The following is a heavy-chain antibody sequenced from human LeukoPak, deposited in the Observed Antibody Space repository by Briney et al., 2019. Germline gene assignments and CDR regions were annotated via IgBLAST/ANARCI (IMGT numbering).Heavy chain of an antibody. CDR1: GFTFSGYA. CDR2: ISTDGNDK. CDR3: AKDKSVSADYYFDY. D-gene: IGHD5/OR15-5a*01. Sequence: GGSLRLSCAASGFTFSGYAMHWVRQAPGKGLEWLTVISTDGNDKHCADSVKGRFTVSRDNSKNTLFLQMNNLRTEDTAVYYCAKDKSVSADYYFDYWGQGTLVTVSS. V-gene: IGHV3-30*04. J-gene: IGHJ4*02.